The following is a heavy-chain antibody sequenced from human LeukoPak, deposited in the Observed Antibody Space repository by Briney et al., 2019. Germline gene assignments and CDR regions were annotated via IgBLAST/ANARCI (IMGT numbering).Heavy chain of an antibody. CDR3: ARVDFADAFDI. Sequence: SETLSLTCAVSGGSISSSNWWSWVRQPPGKGLEWIGEIYHSGSTNYNPSLKSRVTISVDTSKNQFSLKLSSVTAADTAVYYCARVDFADAFDIWGQGTMVTVSS. V-gene: IGHV4-4*02. CDR2: IYHSGST. J-gene: IGHJ3*02. CDR1: GGSISSSNW.